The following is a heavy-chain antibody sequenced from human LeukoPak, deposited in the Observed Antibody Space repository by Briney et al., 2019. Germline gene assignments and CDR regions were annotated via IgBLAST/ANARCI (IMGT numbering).Heavy chain of an antibody. CDR3: ARASYYYDSSGYYAPAHFDY. Sequence: SETLSLTCTVSGDSINPYYWSWIRQPPGKGLEWIGCVYYSGSTNYNPSLKSRVTISVDRSKNQFSLKLSSVTAADTAVYYCARASYYYDSSGYYAPAHFDYWGQGTLVTVSS. V-gene: IGHV4-59*12. J-gene: IGHJ4*02. CDR1: GDSINPYY. CDR2: VYYSGST. D-gene: IGHD3-22*01.